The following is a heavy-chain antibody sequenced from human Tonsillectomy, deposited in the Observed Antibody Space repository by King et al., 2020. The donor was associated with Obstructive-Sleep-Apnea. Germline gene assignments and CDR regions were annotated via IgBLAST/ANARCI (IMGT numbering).Heavy chain of an antibody. CDR2: ISWNSGRI. J-gene: IGHJ4*02. D-gene: IGHD6-19*01. V-gene: IGHV3-9*01. Sequence: VQLVESGGGLVQPGRSLRLSCAASGFTFDDYAMHWVRQAPGKGLEWVSGISWNSGRIGYADSVKGRFTISRDNAKNSLFLQINSLRTEDTALYYCAKDWSSGWYGPVDYWGQGTLVTVSS. CDR1: GFTFDDYA. CDR3: AKDWSSGWYGPVDY.